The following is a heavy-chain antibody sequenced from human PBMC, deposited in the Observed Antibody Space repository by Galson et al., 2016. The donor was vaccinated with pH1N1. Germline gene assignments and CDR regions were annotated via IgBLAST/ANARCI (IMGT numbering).Heavy chain of an antibody. J-gene: IGHJ4*02. D-gene: IGHD3-9*01. V-gene: IGHV1-46*01. Sequence: SVKVSCKASGGTFGSYGINWVRQAPGQGLEWMAVMNPADGGSIYNQKFQGRVTLTRDTSTSSVYMALTNLRSDDAAVYYCARRYYFDSWGQGTQVTVSS. CDR1: GGTFGSYG. CDR3: ARRYYFDS. CDR2: MNPADGGS.